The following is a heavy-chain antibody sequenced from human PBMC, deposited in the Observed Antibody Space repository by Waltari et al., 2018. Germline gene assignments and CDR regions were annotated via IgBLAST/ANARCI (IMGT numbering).Heavy chain of an antibody. V-gene: IGHV3-23*03. D-gene: IGHD2-15*01. Sequence: EVQLLESGGGLVQPGGSLRLSCAASGFTFSSYAMSWVRQAPGKGLEWVSVIYSGGSTYYAASVKGRFTISRDNSKNTLYLQMNSLRAEDTAVYYCAKGAGVVVPFFDYWGQGTLVTVSS. CDR3: AKGAGVVVPFFDY. J-gene: IGHJ4*02. CDR1: GFTFSSYA. CDR2: IYSGGST.